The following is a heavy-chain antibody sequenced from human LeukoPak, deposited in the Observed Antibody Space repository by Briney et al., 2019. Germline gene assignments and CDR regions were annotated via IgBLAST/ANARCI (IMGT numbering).Heavy chain of an antibody. V-gene: IGHV3-23*01. CDR2: ISGSGGST. J-gene: IGHJ3*02. D-gene: IGHD2-15*01. CDR1: GFTFSSYA. CDR3: AKNLLVVVVVAANTPDAFDI. Sequence: GGSLRLSCAASGFTFSSYAMSWVRQAPGKGLEWVSAISGSGGSTYYADSVKGRFTISRDNSKNTLYLQMNSLRVVDTAVYYCAKNLLVVVVVAANTPDAFDIWGQGTMVTVSS.